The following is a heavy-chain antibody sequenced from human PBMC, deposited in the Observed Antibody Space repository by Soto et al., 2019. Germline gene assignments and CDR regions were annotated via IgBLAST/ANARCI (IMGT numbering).Heavy chain of an antibody. CDR2: ISGSGGIT. V-gene: IGHV3-23*01. D-gene: IGHD1-1*01. CDR1: GFTFSTYS. J-gene: IGHJ4*02. CDR3: ARKRVPVSLERDFDY. Sequence: PGGSLRLSCSASGFTFSTYSMTWVRQAPGKGLEWVSVISGSGGITDYADSVKGRFTISRDNSKNTLYLQMNGLRAEDTAIYYCARKRVPVSLERDFDYWGQGTLVTVSS.